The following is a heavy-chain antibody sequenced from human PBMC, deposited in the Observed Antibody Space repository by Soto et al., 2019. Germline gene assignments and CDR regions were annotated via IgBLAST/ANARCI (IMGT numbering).Heavy chain of an antibody. Sequence: QVQLVQSGAEMKKPGASVKVSCKASGYTFTSYDINWVRQAAGQGPEWMGSVTPRNGDTAFAQKYQGRVNVTSNTYLSTVYMELCTLLSDGTAVYYCARLVSYCGRRHDFDSWGQGALVTVSS. CDR3: ARLVSYCGRRHDFDS. J-gene: IGHJ4*02. CDR2: VTPRNGDT. CDR1: GYTFTSYD. V-gene: IGHV1-8*02. D-gene: IGHD3-10*01.